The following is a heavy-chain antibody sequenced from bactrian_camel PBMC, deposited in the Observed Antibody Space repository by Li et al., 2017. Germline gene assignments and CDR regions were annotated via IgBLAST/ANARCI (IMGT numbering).Heavy chain of an antibody. Sequence: VQLVESGGGSVQAGGSLRLSCVLSGYTYSYPYMGWFRQAPGTERGGIAAIYRGGGGNVYYADSVKDRFTISQDNAKNTVYLQMNSLKSEDTALYYCATDPGEDERGGYVYTGGPDFAYWGQGTQVTVS. CDR1: GYTYSYPY. V-gene: IGHV3S40*01. CDR2: IYRGGGGNV. CDR3: ATDPGEDERGGYVYTGGPDFAY. D-gene: IGHD2*01. J-gene: IGHJ6*01.